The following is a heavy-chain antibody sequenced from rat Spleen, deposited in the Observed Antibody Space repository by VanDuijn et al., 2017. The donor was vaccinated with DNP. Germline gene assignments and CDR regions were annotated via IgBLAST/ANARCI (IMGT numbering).Heavy chain of an antibody. CDR1: FYSITSSNK. V-gene: IGHV3-1*01. CDR3: ARLSDY. CDR2: ISYSGST. Sequence: EVLLQESGPGLVKPSQSLSLTCSVTFYSITSSNKWNWIRKFPGDKMEWMGYISYSGSTAYNPSLKGRISITRDTSKNQFFLQLNSVITEDTGPYYCARLSDYWGQGVMVTVSS. J-gene: IGHJ2*01.